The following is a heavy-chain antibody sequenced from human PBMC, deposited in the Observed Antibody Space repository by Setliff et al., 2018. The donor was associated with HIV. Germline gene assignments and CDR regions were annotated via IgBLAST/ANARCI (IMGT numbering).Heavy chain of an antibody. CDR1: GGSISSSNW. V-gene: IGHV4-4*02. J-gene: IGHJ4*02. D-gene: IGHD3-10*01. CDR2: IYHSGTT. CDR3: ARVPFGSGSYYFDF. Sequence: SETLSLTCAVSGGSISSSNWWGWVRQPPGKGLEWIGEIYHSGTTNYNATLQSRATILLDTSKNQFFLTLTSVTAADTTVYFCARVPFGSGSYYFDFWGQGTLVTVSS.